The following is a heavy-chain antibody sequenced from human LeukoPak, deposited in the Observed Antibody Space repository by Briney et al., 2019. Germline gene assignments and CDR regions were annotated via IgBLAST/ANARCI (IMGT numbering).Heavy chain of an antibody. V-gene: IGHV1-46*01. D-gene: IGHD2-2*01. CDR1: GYTFTSYY. Sequence: GASVKVSCKASGYTFTSYYMHWVRQAPGQGLEWMGIINPSGGSTSYAQKFQGRVTMTRDTSTSTVYMELSGLRSEDTAVYYCARGAVGIVVVPAAMSNYGMDVWGQGTTVTVSS. CDR3: ARGAVGIVVVPAAMSNYGMDV. J-gene: IGHJ6*02. CDR2: INPSGGST.